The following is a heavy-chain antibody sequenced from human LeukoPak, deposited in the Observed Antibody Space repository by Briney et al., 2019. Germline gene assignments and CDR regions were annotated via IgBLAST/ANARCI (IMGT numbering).Heavy chain of an antibody. V-gene: IGHV4-39*01. J-gene: IGHJ3*02. CDR2: IYYVGST. CDR1: GGSFSSSSFY. Sequence: PSETLSLTCSVSGGSFSSSSFYWGWIRQPPGKGLEWIGTIYYVGSTYYNPTLKSRLTISVDTSKNHFSPKLSSVTAADTAVYYCARHENYYDSSGFPNAFDIWGPGTMVTVSS. D-gene: IGHD3-22*01. CDR3: ARHENYYDSSGFPNAFDI.